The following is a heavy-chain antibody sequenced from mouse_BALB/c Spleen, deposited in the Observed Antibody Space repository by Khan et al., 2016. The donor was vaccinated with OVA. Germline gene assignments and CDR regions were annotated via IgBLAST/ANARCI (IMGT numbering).Heavy chain of an antibody. CDR1: GFTFSIYT. J-gene: IGHJ4*01. D-gene: IGHD2-4*01. CDR2: ISSGGGDT. CDR3: ARSLIYYDYDGNAMDY. V-gene: IGHV5-9*03. Sequence: EVQLQESGGGLVKPGGSLKVSCAASGFTFSIYTMSWVRQTPEKRLEWVATISSGGGDTYYPDSVKGRFTISRDNAKNNLYPQMSSLRSEDTALYYCARSLIYYDYDGNAMDYWGQETSVTVSS.